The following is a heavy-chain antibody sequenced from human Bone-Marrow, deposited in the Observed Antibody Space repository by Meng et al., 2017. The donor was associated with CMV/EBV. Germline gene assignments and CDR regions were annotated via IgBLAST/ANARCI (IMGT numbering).Heavy chain of an antibody. CDR1: GVSVTSGSYF. Sequence: GSLRRSCSVSGVSVTSGSYFWTWIRQPPGKGLEWIGYVYFNGNTKYNPSLGSRLTMSIDSSGNQFSLKLTSVTTADTAVYYCAREAWELLGFGMDVWGQGTTVTVSS. CDR2: VYFNGNT. D-gene: IGHD1-26*01. J-gene: IGHJ6*02. CDR3: AREAWELLGFGMDV. V-gene: IGHV4-61*01.